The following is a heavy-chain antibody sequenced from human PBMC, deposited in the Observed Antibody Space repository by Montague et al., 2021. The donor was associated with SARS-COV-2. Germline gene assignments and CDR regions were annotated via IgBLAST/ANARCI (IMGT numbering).Heavy chain of an antibody. Sequence: SETLSLTCAVSGGSISSSYWRSLVRQPRGKGLELIYVIYHSGSTNNTPSLKSPITISVDKTKNQFSLKLSSVTAADTAVYYCAGGYSRITIFGVVIYDAFAIWGQGTMVTVSS. CDR2: IYHSGST. D-gene: IGHD3-3*01. V-gene: IGHV4-4*02. J-gene: IGHJ3*02. CDR3: AGGYSRITIFGVVIYDAFAI. CDR1: GGSISSSYW.